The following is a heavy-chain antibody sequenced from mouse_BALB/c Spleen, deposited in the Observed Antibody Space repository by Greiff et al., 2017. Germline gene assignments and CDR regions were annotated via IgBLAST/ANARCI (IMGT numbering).Heavy chain of an antibody. CDR2: IDPFNGGT. J-gene: IGHJ2*01. Sequence: VHVKQSGPELMKPGASVKISCKASGYSFTSYYMHWVKQSHGKSLEWIGYIDPFNGGTSYNQKFKGKATLTVDKSSSTAYMHLSSLTSEDSAVYYCARPIYYYGSSPFDYWGQGTTLTGSS. V-gene: IGHV1S135*01. D-gene: IGHD1-1*01. CDR1: GYSFTSYY. CDR3: ARPIYYYGSSPFDY.